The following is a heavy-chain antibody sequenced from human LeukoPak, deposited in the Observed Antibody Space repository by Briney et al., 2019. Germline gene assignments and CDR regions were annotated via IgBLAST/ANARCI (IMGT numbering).Heavy chain of an antibody. J-gene: IGHJ4*02. D-gene: IGHD1-26*01. Sequence: GGSLRLSCAASGFTFGDYAINWVRQAPGKGLEWVTFIRSKDYGGTAEYSASVKGRFTISRDDSKIIAYLQMNSLKAEDTAVYYCTRLYSGSHTAIDYWGQGTLVTVAS. V-gene: IGHV3-49*04. CDR1: GFTFGDYA. CDR2: IRSKDYGGTA. CDR3: TRLYSGSHTAIDY.